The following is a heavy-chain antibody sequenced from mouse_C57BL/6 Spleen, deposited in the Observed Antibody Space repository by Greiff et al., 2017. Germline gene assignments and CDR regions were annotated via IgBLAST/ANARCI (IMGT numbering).Heavy chain of an antibody. D-gene: IGHD1-1*01. CDR2: IDPSDSET. V-gene: IGHV1-52*01. J-gene: IGHJ4*01. CDR3: ARGEVLRNYAMDY. CDR1: GYTFTSYW. Sequence: VQLQQPGAELVRPGSSVKLSCKASGYTFTSYWMHWVKQRPIQGLEWIGNIDPSDSETHYNQKFKDKATLTVDKSSSTAYMQLSSLTSEDSAVYYCARGEVLRNYAMDYWGQGTSVTVSS.